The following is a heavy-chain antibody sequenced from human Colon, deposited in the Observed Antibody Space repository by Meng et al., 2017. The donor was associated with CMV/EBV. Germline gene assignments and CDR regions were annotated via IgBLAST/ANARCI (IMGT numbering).Heavy chain of an antibody. V-gene: IGHV4-34*01. CDR1: GGSFSGYY. J-gene: IGHJ4*02. CDR2: VHHNGTI. Sequence: GSLRLSCGVSGGSFSGYYWSWIRQSPGKGLEWIGEVHHNGTIKYDASLKSRVTISVDRSKNHMSMSLTSVTAADTAVYYCARGPYWSGDYPRRYYFDYWGQGTLVTVSS. CDR3: ARGPYWSGDYPRRYYFDY. D-gene: IGHD3-3*01.